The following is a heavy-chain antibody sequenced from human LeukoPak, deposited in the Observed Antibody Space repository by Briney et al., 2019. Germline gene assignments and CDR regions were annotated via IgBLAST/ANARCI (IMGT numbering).Heavy chain of an antibody. CDR3: ARGTYYSPYPGAFDI. CDR2: IYTSGST. V-gene: IGHV4-4*07. D-gene: IGHD3-10*01. CDR1: GGSISSYY. J-gene: IGHJ3*02. Sequence: SETLSLTCTVSGGSISSYYWSWIRQPAGKGLEWIGRIYTSGSTNYNPSLKSRVTMSADTSKNQFSLKLSSVTAADTAVYYCARGTYYSPYPGAFDIWGQGTMVTVSS.